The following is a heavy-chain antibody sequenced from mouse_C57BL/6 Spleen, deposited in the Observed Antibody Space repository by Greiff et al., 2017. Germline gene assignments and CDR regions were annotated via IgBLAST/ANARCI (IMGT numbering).Heavy chain of an antibody. Sequence: VQLQQSGAELVKPGASVKLSCTASGFTFTGYYMHWVKQRPEQGLEWIGRIDPADGYTKYDPKFQGKATMTSDTSSNTAYLQLISLTSEDSADYYGAYYESRGQGYDDAMDYWGQGTAVTVSA. V-gene: IGHV14-1*01. CDR3: AYYESRGQGYDDAMDY. CDR2: IDPADGYT. D-gene: IGHD2-4*01. CDR1: GFTFTGYY. J-gene: IGHJ4*01.